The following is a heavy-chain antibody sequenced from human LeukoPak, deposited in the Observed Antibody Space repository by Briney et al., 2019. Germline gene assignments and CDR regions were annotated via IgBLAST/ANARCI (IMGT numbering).Heavy chain of an antibody. J-gene: IGHJ4*02. CDR1: GFTFSCYA. V-gene: IGHV3-30*04. D-gene: IGHD6-13*01. Sequence: GGSLRLSCAASGFTFSCYAMHWVRQAPGKGLEWVAVISYDGSNKYYADSVKGRFTISRDNSKNTLYLQMNSLRAEDTAVYYCARESVAAASFDYWGQGTLVTVSS. CDR2: ISYDGSNK. CDR3: ARESVAAASFDY.